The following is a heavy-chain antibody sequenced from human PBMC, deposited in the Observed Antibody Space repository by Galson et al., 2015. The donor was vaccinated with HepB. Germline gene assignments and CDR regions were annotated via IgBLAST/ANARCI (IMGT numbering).Heavy chain of an antibody. Sequence: SLRLSCAASGFTLSNAWMNWVCQAPGKGLEWVGRIKSKADGGTTDYIAPVKDRSIISRDDSKDTLYLQMHSLKTEDTAVYYCTTVMWYGPRCWGQGTLVTVSP. CDR1: GFTLSNAW. CDR3: TTVMWYGPRC. J-gene: IGHJ4*02. V-gene: IGHV3-15*07. D-gene: IGHD2-15*01. CDR2: IKSKADGGTT.